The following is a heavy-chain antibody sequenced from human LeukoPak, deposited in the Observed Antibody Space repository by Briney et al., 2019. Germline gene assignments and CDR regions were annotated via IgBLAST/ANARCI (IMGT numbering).Heavy chain of an antibody. CDR3: ARGGDIVVVPAAYDY. Sequence: ASVKVSCKASGGTFSSYAISWVRQAPGQGLEWMGGIIPIFGTANYAQKFQGRVTITADESTSTAYMELSSLRSEDTAVYYCARGGDIVVVPAAYDYWGQGTLVTVSS. CDR2: IIPIFGTA. J-gene: IGHJ4*02. D-gene: IGHD2-2*01. V-gene: IGHV1-69*13. CDR1: GGTFSSYA.